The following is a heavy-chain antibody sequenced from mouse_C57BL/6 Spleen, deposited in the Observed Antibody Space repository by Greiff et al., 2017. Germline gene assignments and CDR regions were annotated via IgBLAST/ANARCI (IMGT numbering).Heavy chain of an antibody. CDR1: GYSFTGYF. CDR3: ARKDYSNLYFDY. CDR2: INPYNGDT. Sequence: VQLQQSGAELVKPGASVKMSCKASGYSFTGYFMNWVMQRPGQGLEWIGRINPYNGDTFYNQKSKGKATLTVDKSSSTAYMELRSLTSEDSAVYYCARKDYSNLYFDYWGQGTTLTVSS. J-gene: IGHJ2*01. V-gene: IGHV1-20*01. D-gene: IGHD2-5*01.